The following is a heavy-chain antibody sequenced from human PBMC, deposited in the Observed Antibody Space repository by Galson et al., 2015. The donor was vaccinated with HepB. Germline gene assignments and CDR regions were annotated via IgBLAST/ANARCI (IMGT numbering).Heavy chain of an antibody. J-gene: IGHJ3*02. CDR2: IRSKANSYAT. CDR3: TPKLWSDAFDI. Sequence: SLRLSCASSGSTFSGSAMHWVRQASGKGLEWVGRIRSKANSYATAYAASVKGRFTISRDDSKNTAYLQMNSLKTEDTAVYYCTPKLWSDAFDIWGQGTMVTVSS. CDR1: GSTFSGSA. V-gene: IGHV3-73*01. D-gene: IGHD5-18*01.